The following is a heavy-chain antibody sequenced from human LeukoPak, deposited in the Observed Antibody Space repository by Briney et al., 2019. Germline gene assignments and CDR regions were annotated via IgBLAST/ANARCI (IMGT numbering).Heavy chain of an antibody. CDR1: GFTVSSNS. V-gene: IGHV3-23*01. Sequence: PGGSLRLSCTVSGFTVSSNSMSWVRQAPGKGLEWVSAISGSGGSTYYADSVKGRFTISRDNSKNTLYLQMNSLRAEDTAVYYCTTNGEYGFGELPYYYYYYMDVWGKGTTVTVSS. CDR3: TTNGEYGFGELPYYYYYYMDV. CDR2: ISGSGGST. J-gene: IGHJ6*03. D-gene: IGHD3-10*01.